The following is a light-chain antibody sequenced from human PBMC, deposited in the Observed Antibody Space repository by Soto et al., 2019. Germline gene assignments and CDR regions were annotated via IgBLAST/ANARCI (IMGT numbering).Light chain of an antibody. CDR1: QSVSSN. CDR3: QQYGSSPPT. J-gene: IGKJ1*01. CDR2: GAS. Sequence: EIVRTQSPATLSVSPGERATLSCRASQSVSSNLAWYQQKPGQAPRLLIYGASTRATGIPARFSGSGSGTDFTLTISRLEPEDFAVYYCQQYGSSPPTFGQGTKVDIK. V-gene: IGKV3-15*01.